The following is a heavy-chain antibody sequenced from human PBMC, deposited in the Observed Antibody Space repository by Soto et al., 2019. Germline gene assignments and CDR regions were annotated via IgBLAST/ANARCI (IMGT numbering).Heavy chain of an antibody. CDR3: AHRATVAVAGGGLDI. CDR2: IYWDDDK. D-gene: IGHD6-19*01. Sequence: QITLKESGPPLVRPTQTLTLTCTFSGFSLSTSGVGVGWIRQPPGKALEWLALIYWDDDKRYSPSLKSRLTITKDTSQNQVVLTMTNMDPVDTATYYCAHRATVAVAGGGLDIWGQGTMVTVSS. J-gene: IGHJ3*02. V-gene: IGHV2-5*02. CDR1: GFSLSTSGVG.